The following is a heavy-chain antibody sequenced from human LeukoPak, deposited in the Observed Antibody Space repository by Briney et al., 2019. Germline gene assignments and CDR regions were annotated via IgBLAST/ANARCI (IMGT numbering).Heavy chain of an antibody. CDR1: GFAFTSYA. Sequence: GGSLRLSCAASGFAFTSYAMNWVRQAPGKGLEWVAVISYDGSNKYYADSVKGRFTISRDNSKNTLYLQMNSLRAEDTAVYYCATRAVAAPYWGQGTLVTVSS. V-gene: IGHV3-30-3*01. D-gene: IGHD6-19*01. CDR2: ISYDGSNK. J-gene: IGHJ4*02. CDR3: ATRAVAAPY.